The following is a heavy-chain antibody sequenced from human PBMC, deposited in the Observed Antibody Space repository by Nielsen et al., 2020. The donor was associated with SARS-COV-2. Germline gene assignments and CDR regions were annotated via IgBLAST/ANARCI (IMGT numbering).Heavy chain of an antibody. D-gene: IGHD3-22*01. CDR1: GYSFTSYW. CDR2: IYPGDSDT. CDR3: ARRTDYYDSSGYYYLSGWFDP. J-gene: IGHJ5*02. V-gene: IGHV5-51*01. Sequence: GASLKISCKGSGYSFTSYWIGWVRQLPGKGLEWMGIIYPGDSDTRYSPSFQGQVTISADKSISTAYLQWSSLKASDTAMYYCARRTDYYDSSGYYYLSGWFDPWGQGTLVTVSS.